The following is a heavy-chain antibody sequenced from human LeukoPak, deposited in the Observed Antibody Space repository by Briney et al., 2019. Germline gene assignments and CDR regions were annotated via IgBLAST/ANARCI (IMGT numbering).Heavy chain of an antibody. J-gene: IGHJ4*02. CDR3: ARDKMATNPLTLPY. Sequence: ASVKVSCKASGYTFTDYYMHWVRQAPGQGLGWMGWIIPNSGDTDYAQKFQGRVTMTRDTSISTAYMELSRLRSDDTAVYYCARDKMATNPLTLPYWGQGTLITVSS. V-gene: IGHV1-2*02. D-gene: IGHD5-24*01. CDR2: IIPNSGDT. CDR1: GYTFTDYY.